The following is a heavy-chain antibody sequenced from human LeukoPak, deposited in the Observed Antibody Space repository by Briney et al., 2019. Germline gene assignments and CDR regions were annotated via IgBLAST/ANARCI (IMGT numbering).Heavy chain of an antibody. CDR3: ARGYCGGDCYGD. D-gene: IGHD2-21*02. CDR2: ISGSSRHI. V-gene: IGHV3-21*01. Sequence: GGSLRLSCAASGFTFSSYSMNWVRQAPGKGLEYVSSISGSSRHIYYADSVKGRFTISRDNTKSSLYLQMNSLRVEDMAVYYCARGYCGGDCYGDWGQGTLVTVSS. CDR1: GFTFSSYS. J-gene: IGHJ1*01.